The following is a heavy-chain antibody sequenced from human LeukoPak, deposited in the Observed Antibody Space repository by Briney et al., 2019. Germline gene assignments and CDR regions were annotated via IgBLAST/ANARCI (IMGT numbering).Heavy chain of an antibody. J-gene: IGHJ5*02. Sequence: SGGSLRLSCAASGFTFSSYAMSGVGQAPGKGLEWVSAISGSGGSTYYADSVKGRFTISRDNSKNTLYLQMNSLRAEDTAVYYCANSIAAGDTWGQGTLVTVSS. CDR1: GFTFSSYA. CDR2: ISGSGGST. V-gene: IGHV3-23*01. CDR3: ANSIAAGDT. D-gene: IGHD6-13*01.